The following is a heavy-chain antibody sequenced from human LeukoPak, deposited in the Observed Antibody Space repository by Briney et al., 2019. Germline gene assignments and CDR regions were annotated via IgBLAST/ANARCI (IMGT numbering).Heavy chain of an antibody. D-gene: IGHD3-10*01. Sequence: SETLSLTCTVSGDSISDTTYYWGWIRQPPGKGLEWIGSMYNSGSTYYNPSLKSRVTISVDTSKNQFALKLSSVTAADTALYYCARLDGSGSYLGYFDYWGQGTRVTVSS. V-gene: IGHV4-39*01. J-gene: IGHJ4*02. CDR2: MYNSGST. CDR3: ARLDGSGSYLGYFDY. CDR1: GDSISDTTYY.